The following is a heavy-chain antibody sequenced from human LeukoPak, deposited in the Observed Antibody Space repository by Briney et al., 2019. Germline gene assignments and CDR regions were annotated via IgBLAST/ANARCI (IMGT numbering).Heavy chain of an antibody. CDR1: GGSISNYY. CDR2: IYITGST. CDR3: ARAHYYDNSAYWFFDY. Sequence: SETLSLTCTVSGGSISNYYWSWIRQSAGKGLEWIGRIYITGSTNYNPSRKSRVSMSLDTYKNQLSLKLSSVTATDTAADYCARAHYYDNSAYWFFDYWGQGTLVTVSS. V-gene: IGHV4-4*07. J-gene: IGHJ4*02. D-gene: IGHD3-22*01.